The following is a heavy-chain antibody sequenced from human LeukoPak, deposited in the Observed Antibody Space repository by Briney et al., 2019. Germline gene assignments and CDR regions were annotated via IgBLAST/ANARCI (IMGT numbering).Heavy chain of an antibody. CDR2: ISSSSSTI. CDR1: GFTFSSYS. D-gene: IGHD6-19*01. CDR3: ARDPGGYSSGWDFDY. J-gene: IGHJ4*02. Sequence: GGSLRLSCAASGFTFSSYSMNWVRQAPGKGLEWVSYISSSSSTIYYADSVKGRFTISRDNAKNSLYLQMNSLRAEDTAVYYCARDPGGYSSGWDFDYWGQGTLVTVSS. V-gene: IGHV3-48*04.